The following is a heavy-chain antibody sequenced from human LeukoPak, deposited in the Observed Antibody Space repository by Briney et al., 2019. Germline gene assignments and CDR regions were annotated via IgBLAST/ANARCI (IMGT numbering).Heavy chain of an antibody. D-gene: IGHD6-6*01. Sequence: PSETLSLTCAVSGYSISSGYYCGFIRQPPGKGLEWIGSITSSGNTYYSPSLKSRVTISIDTSKNQFSLKLNSVTAADTAVYYSARDMIPSRPRQGVGYIDYWGQGTLVTVSS. CDR2: ITSSGNT. V-gene: IGHV4-38-2*02. CDR1: GYSISSGYY. J-gene: IGHJ4*02. CDR3: ARDMIPSRPRQGVGYIDY.